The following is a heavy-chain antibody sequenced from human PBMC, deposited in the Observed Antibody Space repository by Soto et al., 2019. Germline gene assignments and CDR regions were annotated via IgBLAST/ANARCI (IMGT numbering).Heavy chain of an antibody. V-gene: IGHV3-7*01. CDR3: VGDHAVAASDY. CDR2: IKPGGTEK. J-gene: IGHJ4*02. CDR1: GSTLSSYW. Sequence: PGGSLRLSCAASGSTLSSYWMSWVRQPPGKGLEWVANIKPGGTEKYYIDSVKGRFSISRDDAKNSLYLQMNSLRAEDTAVYYCVGDHAVAASDYWGQGTLVTVSS. D-gene: IGHD6-13*01.